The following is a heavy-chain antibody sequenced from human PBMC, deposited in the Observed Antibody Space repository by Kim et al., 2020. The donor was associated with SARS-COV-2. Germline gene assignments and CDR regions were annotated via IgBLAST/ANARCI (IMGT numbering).Heavy chain of an antibody. Sequence: NPPPKSRVPISVDTSKKQFSLKLSSVTPADTAVYYCARDSRRGGRYFDYWGQGTLVTVSS. V-gene: IGHV4-59*01. J-gene: IGHJ4*02. D-gene: IGHD1-26*01. CDR3: ARDSRRGGRYFDY.